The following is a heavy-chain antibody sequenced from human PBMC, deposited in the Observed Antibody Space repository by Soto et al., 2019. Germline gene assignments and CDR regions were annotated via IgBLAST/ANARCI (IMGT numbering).Heavy chain of an antibody. V-gene: IGHV4-34*01. CDR2: INHSGST. D-gene: IGHD6-13*01. CDR3: AKPGQKLARGMDV. J-gene: IGHJ6*02. CDR1: GGSFSGYY. Sequence: PSETLSLTCAVCGGSFSGYYWSWIRQPPGKGLEWIGEINHSGSTNYNPSLKSRVTISVDTSKNQFSLKLSSVTAADTAVYYCAKPGQKLARGMDVWGQGTTVTVSS.